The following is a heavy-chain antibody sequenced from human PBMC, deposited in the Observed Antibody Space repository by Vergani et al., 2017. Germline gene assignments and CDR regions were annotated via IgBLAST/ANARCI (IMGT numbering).Heavy chain of an antibody. J-gene: IGHJ4*02. D-gene: IGHD1-26*01. Sequence: EVQLLESGGSLKQPGGSVRLSCAASGFTFSTCAMHWVRQAPEKGLEWVSALTGGGGTTYYADSFKGRFIISRDNSRDTLYLQMNSLRPEDTATYYWVKDAGSYENFFDSWSQGTLVTVSS. V-gene: IGHV3-23*01. CDR3: VKDAGSYENFFDS. CDR1: GFTFSTCA. CDR2: LTGGGGTT.